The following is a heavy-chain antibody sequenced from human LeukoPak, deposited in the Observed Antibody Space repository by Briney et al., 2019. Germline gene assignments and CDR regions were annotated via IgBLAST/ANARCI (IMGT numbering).Heavy chain of an antibody. CDR1: GFTLSSFW. CDR2: IYTDGSST. D-gene: IGHD1-26*01. CDR3: ARDRHSYSGSSLADY. V-gene: IGHV3-74*01. J-gene: IGHJ4*02. Sequence: QPGGSLRLSCAASGFTLSSFWMHWVRQGPGKGPVWVSHIYTDGSSTNYADSVKGRFTISRDNSKNTLYLQMNSLRAEDTAVYYCARDRHSYSGSSLADYWGQGTLVTVSS.